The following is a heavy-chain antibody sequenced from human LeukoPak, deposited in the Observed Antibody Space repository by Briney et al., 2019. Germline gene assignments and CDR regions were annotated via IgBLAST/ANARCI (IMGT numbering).Heavy chain of an antibody. CDR2: ISGSGGST. CDR1: GFTFSSYA. J-gene: IGHJ5*02. V-gene: IGHV3-23*01. D-gene: IGHD6-13*01. Sequence: GGSLRLSCAASGFTFSSYAMSWVRQAPGKGLEWVSAISGSGGSTYYADSVKGRFTISRDNSKNTLYLQMNSPRAEDTAVYYCARTGYSSSEDHFINWFDPWGQGTLVTVSS. CDR3: ARTGYSSSEDHFINWFDP.